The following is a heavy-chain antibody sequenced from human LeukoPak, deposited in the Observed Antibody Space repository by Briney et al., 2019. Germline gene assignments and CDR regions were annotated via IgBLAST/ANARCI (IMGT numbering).Heavy chain of an antibody. V-gene: IGHV1-69*05. J-gene: IGHJ4*02. CDR1: GGTFSSYA. D-gene: IGHD6-13*01. CDR2: IIPIFGTA. Sequence: GASVKVSCKASGGTFSSYAISWVRQAPGQGLEWMGGIIPIFGTANCAQKFQGRVTITTDESTSTAYMELSSLRSEDTAVYYCASYHSSSWKPFDYWGQGTLVTVSS. CDR3: ASYHSSSWKPFDY.